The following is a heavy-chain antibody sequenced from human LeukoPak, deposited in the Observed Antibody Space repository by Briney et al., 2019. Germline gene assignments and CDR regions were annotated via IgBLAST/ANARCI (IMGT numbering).Heavy chain of an antibody. CDR1: GGSISSYY. CDR2: IYTSGST. J-gene: IGHJ6*03. D-gene: IGHD2-2*01. CDR3: AGVVPIYYYYMDV. V-gene: IGHV4-4*07. Sequence: PSXALSLTCTVSGGSISSYYWGWIRQPAGKGLEWIGRIYTSGSTNYNPSLKSRVTMSVDTSKNQFSLKLSSVTAADTAVYYCAGVVPIYYYYMDVWGKGTTVTVSS.